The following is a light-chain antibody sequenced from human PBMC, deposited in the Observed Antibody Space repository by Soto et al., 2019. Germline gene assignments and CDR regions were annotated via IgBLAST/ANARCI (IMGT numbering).Light chain of an antibody. CDR3: TSYAGTNNPYV. CDR2: EVS. V-gene: IGLV2-8*01. Sequence: ALTQPPSASGSPGQSVTISCTGTSIDVGGYNYVSWYQQHPGKAPRLMIYEVSKRPSGVPDRFSGSKSGNTASLTVSGLQAEDEADYYCTSYAGTNNPYVFGIGTKVTVL. CDR1: SIDVGGYNY. J-gene: IGLJ1*01.